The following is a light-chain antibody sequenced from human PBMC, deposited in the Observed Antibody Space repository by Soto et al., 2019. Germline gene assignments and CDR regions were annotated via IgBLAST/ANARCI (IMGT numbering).Light chain of an antibody. CDR2: TNI. CDR3: QSYDSSLSGVG. Sequence: QSVLTQPPSVSGAPGQRVTISCTGSGSNIGAGYDVHWYQHLPGTAPKLLIYTNINRPSGVPDRFSASKSGTSASLAITGLQAGDEADYYCQSYDSSLSGVGFGRGTKLTVL. CDR1: GSNIGAGYD. V-gene: IGLV1-40*01. J-gene: IGLJ2*01.